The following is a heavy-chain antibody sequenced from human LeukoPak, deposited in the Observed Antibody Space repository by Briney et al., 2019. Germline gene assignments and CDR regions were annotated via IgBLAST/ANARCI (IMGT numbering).Heavy chain of an antibody. V-gene: IGHV3-33*01. Sequence: PGRSLRLSCAASGFTFSNYGMHWVRQAPGKGLEWVAVIWNDGSNKYYADSVKGRFTISRDHSKNTLYLQMNSLRAEDTAVYYCARDSYYGSGSSPEYWGQGTLVTVSS. D-gene: IGHD3-10*01. CDR2: IWNDGSNK. J-gene: IGHJ4*02. CDR3: ARDSYYGSGSSPEY. CDR1: GFTFSNYG.